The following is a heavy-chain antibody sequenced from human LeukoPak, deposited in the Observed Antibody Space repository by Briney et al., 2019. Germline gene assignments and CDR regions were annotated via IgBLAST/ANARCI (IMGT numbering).Heavy chain of an antibody. CDR2: INHSGST. J-gene: IGHJ4*02. CDR1: GGSFSGYY. D-gene: IGHD3-3*01. V-gene: IGHV4-34*01. Sequence: SETLSLTCAVYGGSFSGYYWSWIRQPPGKGLEWIGEINHSGSTNYNPSLKSRVTISVDTSKNQFSLKPSSVTAADTAVYYCARKYWSGYYFDYWGQGTLVTVSS. CDR3: ARKYWSGYYFDY.